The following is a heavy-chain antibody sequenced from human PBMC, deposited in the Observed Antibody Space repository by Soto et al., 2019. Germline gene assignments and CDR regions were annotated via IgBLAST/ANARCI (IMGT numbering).Heavy chain of an antibody. CDR2: INRGGNEK. CDR3: ARDGGGSGWYF. CDR1: GLPFSDYW. Sequence: GGSLRLSCAASGLPFSDYWMSWVRQASGKGLEWVANINRGGNEKNYVDSVKGRFTISRDNAKNSLYLQMSSLRAEDTAVYYCARDGGGSGWYFWGQGTLVTVSS. J-gene: IGHJ4*02. D-gene: IGHD6-19*01. V-gene: IGHV3-7*05.